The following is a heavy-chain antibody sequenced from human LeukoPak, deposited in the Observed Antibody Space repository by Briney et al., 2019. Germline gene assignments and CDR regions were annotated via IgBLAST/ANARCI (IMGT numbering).Heavy chain of an antibody. CDR3: ASGAYDSSGYYY. D-gene: IGHD3-22*01. CDR1: GYSISSGYY. V-gene: IGHV4-38-2*02. Sequence: SETLSLTCIVSGYSISSGYYWGWIRQPPGKGLEWIGSIYRGGSTHYNPSLTSRVTISVDTSKNQFSLKLNSVTAADTAVYYCASGAYDSSGYYYRGQGTLVTVSS. CDR2: IYRGGST. J-gene: IGHJ4*02.